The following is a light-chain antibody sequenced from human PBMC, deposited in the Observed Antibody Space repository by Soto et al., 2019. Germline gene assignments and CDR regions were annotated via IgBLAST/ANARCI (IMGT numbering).Light chain of an antibody. V-gene: IGKV3D-15*01. CDR1: QSVGSTF. CDR3: QQHNQWPIT. Sequence: IVQTHSPGTLSTSPGETATPSCGASQSVGSTFLAWYQQKPGQAPRLLIYYISTRATGIPARFSGSGSGTEFTLTINSLQSEDSAVYYCQQHNQWPITFGQGTRLEIK. CDR2: YIS. J-gene: IGKJ5*01.